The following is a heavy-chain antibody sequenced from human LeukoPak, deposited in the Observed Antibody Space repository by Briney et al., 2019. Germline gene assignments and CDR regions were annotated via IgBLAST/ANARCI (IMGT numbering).Heavy chain of an antibody. J-gene: IGHJ4*02. V-gene: IGHV3-48*03. CDR2: ISSSGSTI. CDR3: AKAYEAYCSGDSCYLGY. Sequence: GGSLRLSCAASGFTFSSYEMNWVRQAPGKGLEWVSYISSSGSTIYYADSVKGRFTISRDNAKNSLYLQMNSLRAEDTAVYYCAKAYEAYCSGDSCYLGYWGQGTLLTVSS. D-gene: IGHD2-15*01. CDR1: GFTFSSYE.